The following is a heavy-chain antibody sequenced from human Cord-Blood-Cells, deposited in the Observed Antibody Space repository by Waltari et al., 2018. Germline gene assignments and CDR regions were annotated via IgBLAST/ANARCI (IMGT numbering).Heavy chain of an antibody. D-gene: IGHD2-21*01. J-gene: IGHJ4*02. Sequence: EVQLVESGGGLVQPGGSLKLSCAASGFTFSGSAMHWVRQASGKGRECVGRIRSKANSYARAYAASVKGRFTISRDDSKNTAYLQMNSLKTDDTAVYYCTRHLLDPFDYWGQGTLVTVSS. CDR2: IRSKANSYAR. CDR3: TRHLLDPFDY. CDR1: GFTFSGSA. V-gene: IGHV3-73*02.